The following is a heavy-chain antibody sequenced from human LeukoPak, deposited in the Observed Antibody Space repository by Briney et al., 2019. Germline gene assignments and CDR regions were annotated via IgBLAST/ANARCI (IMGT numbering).Heavy chain of an antibody. V-gene: IGHV1-8*01. CDR2: MNPNSGNT. CDR1: GYTFTSYD. CDR3: ARDWPYYDILTGSGDAFDI. Sequence: ASVKVSCKASGYTFTSYDINWVRQATGQGLEWMGWMNPNSGNTGYAQKFQGRVTMTRNTSVSTAYMELSSLRSEDTAVYYCARDWPYYDILTGSGDAFDIWGQGTMVTVSS. D-gene: IGHD3-9*01. J-gene: IGHJ3*02.